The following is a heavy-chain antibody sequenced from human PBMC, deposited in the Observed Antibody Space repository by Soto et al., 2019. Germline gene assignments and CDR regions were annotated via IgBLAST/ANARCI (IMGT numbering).Heavy chain of an antibody. J-gene: IGHJ4*02. CDR3: ARAQAWGIHDY. V-gene: IGHV1-46*03. CDR1: GYTFTSYH. D-gene: IGHD7-27*01. Sequence: QVQLVQSGAEVKKPGASVRIACKASGYTFTSYHIHWVRQAPGQGLEWMGIISPSGATTTYAQRFQGRVTMTRDTSTSTVYMDLSSLTSEDTAVYYCARAQAWGIHDYWGQGTLVTVSS. CDR2: ISPSGATT.